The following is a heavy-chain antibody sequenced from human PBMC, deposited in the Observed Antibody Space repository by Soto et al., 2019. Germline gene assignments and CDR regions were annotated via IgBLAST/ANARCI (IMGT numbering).Heavy chain of an antibody. Sequence: PGGSLRLSCAASGFTFSSYSMNWVRQAPGKGLEWVSSISSSSSYIYYADSVKGRFTISRDNAKNSLYLQMNSLRAEDTAVYYCARDGWGIVVVRAAKLDYYYGMDVWGQGTTVTVSS. D-gene: IGHD2-2*01. CDR1: GFTFSSYS. CDR2: ISSSSSYI. V-gene: IGHV3-21*01. CDR3: ARDGWGIVVVRAAKLDYYYGMDV. J-gene: IGHJ6*02.